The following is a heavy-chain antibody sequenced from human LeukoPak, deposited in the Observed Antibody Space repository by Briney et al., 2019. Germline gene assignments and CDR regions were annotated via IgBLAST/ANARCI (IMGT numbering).Heavy chain of an antibody. Sequence: GGSLRLSCAASGFTFDDYAMHWVRHAPGKGLEWGSGISWNSGSIGYADSVKGRFTISRDNAKNSLYLQMNSLRAEDTALYYCAKDSSVAGTVSFDYWGQGTLVTVSS. V-gene: IGHV3-9*01. J-gene: IGHJ4*02. D-gene: IGHD6-19*01. CDR3: AKDSSVAGTVSFDY. CDR2: ISWNSGSI. CDR1: GFTFDDYA.